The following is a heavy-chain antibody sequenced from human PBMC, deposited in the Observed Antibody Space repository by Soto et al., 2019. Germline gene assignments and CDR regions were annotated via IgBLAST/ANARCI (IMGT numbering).Heavy chain of an antibody. J-gene: IGHJ5*02. CDR3: ARDKGGWFDP. Sequence: QVQLVESGGGVVQPGRSLRLSCAASGFTFSSYGMHWVRQAPGKGLEWVAVIWYDGSNKHYADSVKGRFIISRDNSKNTLYLQMSSLRADDTAVYYCARDKGGWFDPWGPGTLVTVSS. V-gene: IGHV3-33*01. CDR2: IWYDGSNK. CDR1: GFTFSSYG. D-gene: IGHD3-16*01.